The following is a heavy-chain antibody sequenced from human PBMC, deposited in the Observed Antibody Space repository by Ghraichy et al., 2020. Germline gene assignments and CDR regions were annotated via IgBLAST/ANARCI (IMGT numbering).Heavy chain of an antibody. CDR3: AREWPYSSSPFDY. V-gene: IGHV3-7*01. CDR2: IKQDGSEK. D-gene: IGHD6-6*01. CDR1: GFTFSSYW. J-gene: IGHJ4*02. Sequence: GGSLRLSCAASGFTFSSYWMSWVRQAPGKGLEWVANIKQDGSEKYYVDSVKGRFTISRDNAKNSLYLQMNSLRAEDTAVYYCAREWPYSSSPFDYWGQGTLVTVSS.